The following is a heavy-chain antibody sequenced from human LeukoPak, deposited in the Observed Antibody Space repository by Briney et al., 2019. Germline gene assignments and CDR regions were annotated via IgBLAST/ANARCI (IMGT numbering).Heavy chain of an antibody. CDR2: IIPIFGIA. CDR3: ATTTPDSSGYYYFDY. CDR1: GYTFTSYG. D-gene: IGHD3-22*01. Sequence: SVKVSCKASGYTFTSYGISWVRQAPGQGLEWMGRIIPIFGIANYAQKFQGRVTITADKSTSTAYMELSSLRSEDTAVYYCATTTPDSSGYYYFDYWGQGTLVTVSS. J-gene: IGHJ4*02. V-gene: IGHV1-69*04.